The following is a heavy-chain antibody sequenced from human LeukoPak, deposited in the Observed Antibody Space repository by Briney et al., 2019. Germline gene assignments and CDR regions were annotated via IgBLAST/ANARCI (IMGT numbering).Heavy chain of an antibody. CDR1: GYSFTSYW. V-gene: IGHV5-10-1*01. CDR3: ARHKTSSATEGPDAFDI. D-gene: IGHD2-15*01. CDR2: IDPSDSYI. Sequence: GESLRISCTGSGYSFTSYWISWVRQMPGKGLEWMGRIDPSDSYINYSPSFQGHVTISVEKSITTAYLQWSSLKASDTAMYYCARHKTSSATEGPDAFDIWGQGTMATVSS. J-gene: IGHJ3*02.